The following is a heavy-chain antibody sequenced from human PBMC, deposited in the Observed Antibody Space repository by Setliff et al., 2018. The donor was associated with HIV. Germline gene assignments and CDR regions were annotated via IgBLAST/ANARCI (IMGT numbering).Heavy chain of an antibody. J-gene: IGHJ5*02. V-gene: IGHV3-15*01. D-gene: IGHD6-13*01. CDR2: IKSKTDGGTT. CDR3: TAALQQQVVRWFDP. CDR1: GFTFSNAW. Sequence: GSLRLSCAASGFTFSNAWMSWVRQAPGKGLEWVGRIKSKTDGGTTDYTAPVKGRFTISRDDSKNTLYLQMNSLKTEDTAVYYCTAALQQQVVRWFDPWGQGTLVTVSS.